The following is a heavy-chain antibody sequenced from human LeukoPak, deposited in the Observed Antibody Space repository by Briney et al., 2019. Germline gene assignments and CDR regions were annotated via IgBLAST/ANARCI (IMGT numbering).Heavy chain of an antibody. CDR3: ATYRQVLLPFES. V-gene: IGHV3-23*01. D-gene: IGHD2-8*02. Sequence: GSLRLSCGASGFTFSTFAIIWVRQPPGKGLEWVSSIFPSGGEIHYADSVRGRFTISRDNSKSTLSLQMNSLRAEDTAIYYCATYRQVLLPFESWGQGTLVTVSS. CDR2: IFPSGGEI. CDR1: GFTFSTFA. J-gene: IGHJ4*02.